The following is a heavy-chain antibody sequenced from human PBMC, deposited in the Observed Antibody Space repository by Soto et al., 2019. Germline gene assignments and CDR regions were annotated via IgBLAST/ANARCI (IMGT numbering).Heavy chain of an antibody. V-gene: IGHV5-51*01. D-gene: IGHD4-17*01. CDR1: GYSFTSYW. Sequence: PGESLKISCKGSGYSFTSYWIGWVRQMPGKGLEWMGIIYPGDSDTRYSPSFQGQVTISADKSISTAYLQWSSLKASDTAMYYCARLEGGLGHLLTTVTNYYYYYGMDVWGQGTTVTVSS. CDR2: IYPGDSDT. J-gene: IGHJ6*02. CDR3: ARLEGGLGHLLTTVTNYYYYYGMDV.